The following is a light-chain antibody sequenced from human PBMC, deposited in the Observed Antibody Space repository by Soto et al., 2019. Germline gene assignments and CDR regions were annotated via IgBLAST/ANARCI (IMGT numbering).Light chain of an antibody. V-gene: IGLV2-11*01. CDR3: CSYAGRYTYV. Sequence: QSALTQPRSVSGSPGQSVSISCTGTSSDVGGYTCVSWYQQHPGKAPKVMIYDVSKRPSGVPDRFSGSKSGNTASLSISGLQSEDEADYYCCSYAGRYTYVFGTGTKLTVL. J-gene: IGLJ1*01. CDR2: DVS. CDR1: SSDVGGYTC.